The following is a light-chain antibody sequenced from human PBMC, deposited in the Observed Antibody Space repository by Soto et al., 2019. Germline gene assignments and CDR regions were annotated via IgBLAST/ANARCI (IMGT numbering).Light chain of an antibody. CDR1: SSDVGGYNY. J-gene: IGLJ2*01. CDR3: CSYAGSYTVI. CDR2: DVN. Sequence: QSALTQPRSVSGSPGQSVTISCTGTSSDVGGYNYASWYQQHPGKAPKFMIYDVNKRPSGVPDRFSGSKSGNTASLTISGLQAEDEADYYCCSYAGSYTVIFGGGTKLTVL. V-gene: IGLV2-11*01.